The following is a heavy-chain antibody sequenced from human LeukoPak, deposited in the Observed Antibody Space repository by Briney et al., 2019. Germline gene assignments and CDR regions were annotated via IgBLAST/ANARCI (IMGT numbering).Heavy chain of an antibody. CDR2: LSTNGGST. D-gene: IGHD5-18*01. Sequence: PGGSLRLSCAASGFMFSNYDMHWVRQAPGKGLEYVSHLSTNGGSTYYAISVKGRFTISRDNSKNTLYLQMGSLRAEDMAVYYCARGRGYIYGYDYWGQGTLVTVSS. V-gene: IGHV3-64*01. CDR1: GFMFSNYD. J-gene: IGHJ4*02. CDR3: ARGRGYIYGYDY.